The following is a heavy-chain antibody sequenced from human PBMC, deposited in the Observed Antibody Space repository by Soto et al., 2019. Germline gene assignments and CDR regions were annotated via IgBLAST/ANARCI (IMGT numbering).Heavy chain of an antibody. CDR1: GFTFSSFG. Sequence: QVQLVESGGGVVQPGRSLRLSCAASGFTFSSFGMHWVRQAPGKGLEWVALISYDGSNKYYADSVKGRITISRDNYKNTLYLQMNSLRAEDTAVYYCAKDLYSGSYSTFDYRGQGTLVTVSS. CDR2: ISYDGSNK. J-gene: IGHJ4*02. CDR3: AKDLYSGSYSTFDY. D-gene: IGHD1-26*01. V-gene: IGHV3-30*18.